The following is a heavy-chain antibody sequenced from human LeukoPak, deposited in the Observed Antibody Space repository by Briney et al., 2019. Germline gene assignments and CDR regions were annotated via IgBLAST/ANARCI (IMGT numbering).Heavy chain of an antibody. CDR3: AREWAHIEVAGTGVWFDP. J-gene: IGHJ5*02. D-gene: IGHD6-19*01. CDR2: IYYSGST. Sequence: SETLSLTCTVSGGSISSYYWSWIRQPPGKGLEWIGYIYYSGSTNYNPSLKSRVTISVDTSKNQFSLKLSSVTAADTAVYYCAREWAHIEVAGTGVWFDPWGQGTLVTVSS. CDR1: GGSISSYY. V-gene: IGHV4-59*01.